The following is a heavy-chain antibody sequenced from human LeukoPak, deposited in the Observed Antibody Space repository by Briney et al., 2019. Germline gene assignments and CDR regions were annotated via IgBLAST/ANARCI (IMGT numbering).Heavy chain of an antibody. CDR2: NNHSGST. J-gene: IGHJ5*02. V-gene: IGHV4-34*01. CDR3: AGAPSVGWFDP. CDR1: GGSFSGYY. Sequence: SETLSLTCAVYGGSFSGYYWSWIRQPPGKGLEWIGENNHSGSTNYNPSLKSRVTISVDTSKNQFSLKLSSVTAADTAVYYCAGAPSVGWFDPWGQGTLVTVSS.